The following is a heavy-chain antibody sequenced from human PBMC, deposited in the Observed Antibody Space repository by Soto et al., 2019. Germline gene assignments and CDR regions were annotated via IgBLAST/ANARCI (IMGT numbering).Heavy chain of an antibody. J-gene: IGHJ3*01. CDR2: IWYDGSDT. Sequence: GGSLRLSCAASGFTFSSYGMHWVRQAPGKGLEWVAVIWYDGSDTYYVDSVKGRFTISRDNAKNSLSLQMNSLRAEDTALYYCATDLNWSGTWGQGTMVTVSS. V-gene: IGHV3-33*03. CDR1: GFTFSSYG. D-gene: IGHD3-3*01. CDR3: ATDLNWSGT.